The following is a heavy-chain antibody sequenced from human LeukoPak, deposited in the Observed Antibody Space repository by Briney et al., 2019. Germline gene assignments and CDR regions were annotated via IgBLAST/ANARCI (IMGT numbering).Heavy chain of an antibody. J-gene: IGHJ6*02. CDR2: IYYSGST. V-gene: IGHV4-39*01. Sequence: PSETLSLTCTVSGGSISSSSYYWGWIRQPPGKGLEWMGSIYYSGSTYYNPSLKSRVTISVDTSKNQFSLKLSSVTAADTAVYYCARLGSGYGNYYYYGMDVWGQGTTVTVSS. CDR3: ARLGSGYGNYYYYGMDV. CDR1: GGSISSSSYY. D-gene: IGHD4-17*01.